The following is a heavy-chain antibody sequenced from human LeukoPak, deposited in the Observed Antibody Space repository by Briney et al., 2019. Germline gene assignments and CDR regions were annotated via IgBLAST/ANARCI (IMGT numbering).Heavy chain of an antibody. CDR2: ISHSGST. CDR3: ARAGSARGYYGSGGPFDY. Sequence: PSETLSLTCAVYGGSFSGYYWSWIRQPPGKGLEWIGEISHSGSTNYNPSLKSRVTISVDTSKNQFSLKLSSVTAADTAVYYCARAGSARGYYGSGGPFDYWGQGTLVTVSS. J-gene: IGHJ4*02. CDR1: GGSFSGYY. V-gene: IGHV4-34*01. D-gene: IGHD3-10*01.